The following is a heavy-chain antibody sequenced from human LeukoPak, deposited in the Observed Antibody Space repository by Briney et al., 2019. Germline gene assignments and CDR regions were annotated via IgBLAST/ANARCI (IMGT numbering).Heavy chain of an antibody. D-gene: IGHD6-13*01. CDR2: IRYDGSNK. CDR3: AKDLLQLSIAAAGTPDY. Sequence: GGSLRLSCAASGFTFSSYGMHWVRQAPGKGLEWVAFIRYDGSNKYYADSVKGRFTISRDNSKNTLYLQMNSLRAEDTAVYYCAKDLLQLSIAAAGTPDYWGQGTLVTVSS. V-gene: IGHV3-30*02. J-gene: IGHJ4*02. CDR1: GFTFSSYG.